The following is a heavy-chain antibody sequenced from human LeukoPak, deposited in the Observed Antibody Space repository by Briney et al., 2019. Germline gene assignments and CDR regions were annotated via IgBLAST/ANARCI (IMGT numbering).Heavy chain of an antibody. V-gene: IGHV4-39*01. CDR1: GGSISSSSYY. J-gene: IGHJ5*02. CDR3: ARIHIVVVPAASYAFDP. CDR2: IYYSGST. D-gene: IGHD2-2*01. Sequence: PSETLSLTCTVSGGSISSSSYYWGWTRQPPGKGLEWIGSIYYSGSTYYNPSLKSRVTISVDTSKNQFSLKLSSVTAADTAVYYCARIHIVVVPAASYAFDPWGQGTLVTVSS.